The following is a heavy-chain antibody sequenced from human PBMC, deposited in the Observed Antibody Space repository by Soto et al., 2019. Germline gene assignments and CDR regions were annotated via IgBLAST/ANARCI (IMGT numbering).Heavy chain of an antibody. Sequence: ASVKVSCKASGYTFTSYAMHWGRQAPGQRLEWMGWINAGNGNTKYSQKFQGRVTITRDTSASTAYMELSSLRSEDTAVYYCARDQVVVAADNWFDPWGQGTLVTVSS. D-gene: IGHD2-15*01. CDR2: INAGNGNT. CDR3: ARDQVVVAADNWFDP. J-gene: IGHJ5*02. V-gene: IGHV1-3*01. CDR1: GYTFTSYA.